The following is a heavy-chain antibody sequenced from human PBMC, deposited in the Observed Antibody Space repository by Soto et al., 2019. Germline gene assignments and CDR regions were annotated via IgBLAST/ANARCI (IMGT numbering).Heavy chain of an antibody. J-gene: IGHJ4*02. D-gene: IGHD5-12*01. CDR3: ASGYSGYDPFDY. CDR1: GYTFTSYA. CDR2: INAGNGNT. V-gene: IGHV1-3*01. Sequence: ASVKVSCKASGYTFTSYAMHWVRQAPGQRLEWMGWINAGNGNTKYSQKFQGRVTITRDTSASTAYMELSSLRSEDTAVYYCASGYSGYDPFDYWGQGTLVTVSS.